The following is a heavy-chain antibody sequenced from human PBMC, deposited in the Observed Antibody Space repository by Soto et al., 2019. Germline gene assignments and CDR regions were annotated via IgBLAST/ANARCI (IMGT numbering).Heavy chain of an antibody. CDR2: ISGFNGNT. CDR1: GYSFTNYG. CDR3: ARDRGVAPPVAGNTHYYYYMDV. V-gene: IGHV1-18*01. Sequence: QDQLVQSGAEVKKPGASVTVSCKASGYSFTNYGITWVRQAPGQGLEWMGWISGFNGNTHYAQKLQGRVNMTTDAATSTAYMELRSLRSDDTAVYYCARDRGVAPPVAGNTHYYYYMDVWGKGTTVTVSS. J-gene: IGHJ6*03. D-gene: IGHD6-19*01.